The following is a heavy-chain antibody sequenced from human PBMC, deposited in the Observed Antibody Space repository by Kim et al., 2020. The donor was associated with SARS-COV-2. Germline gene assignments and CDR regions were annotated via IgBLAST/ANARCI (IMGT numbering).Heavy chain of an antibody. CDR2: IGPDGSNK. J-gene: IGHJ6*02. V-gene: IGHV3-33*01. CDR1: GFTFSSYG. Sequence: GGSLRLSCAASGFTFSSYGMHWVRQAPGKGLEWVAVIGPDGSNKYYADSVKGRFTISRDNSKNTLYLQMNSLRAEDTAVYYCARDRVGATTYQRPGYYGMDVWGQGTTVTVSS. CDR3: ARDRVGATTYQRPGYYGMDV. D-gene: IGHD1-26*01.